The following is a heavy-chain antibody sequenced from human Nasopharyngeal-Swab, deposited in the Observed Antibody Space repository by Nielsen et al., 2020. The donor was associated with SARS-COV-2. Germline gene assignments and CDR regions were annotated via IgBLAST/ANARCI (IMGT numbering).Heavy chain of an antibody. D-gene: IGHD3-22*01. CDR1: GYTFTSYY. V-gene: IGHV1-46*01. CDR3: ARGGKSDSSGYPQYYFDY. Sequence: ASVKVSCKAPGYTFTSYYMHWVRQAPGQGLEWMGIINPSGGSTSYAQKFQGRVTMTRDTSTSTVYMELSSLRSEDTAVYYCARGGKSDSSGYPQYYFDYWGQGTLVTVSS. J-gene: IGHJ4*02. CDR2: INPSGGST.